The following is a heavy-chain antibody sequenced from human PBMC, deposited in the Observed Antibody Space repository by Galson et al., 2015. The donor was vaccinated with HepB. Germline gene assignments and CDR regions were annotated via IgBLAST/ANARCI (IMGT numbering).Heavy chain of an antibody. CDR2: ISTYTGNT. J-gene: IGHJ5*02. CDR1: GYRFTTYG. CDR3: ARDYAVTTRNLSDP. V-gene: IGHV1-18*01. D-gene: IGHD4-17*01. Sequence: SVKVSCKASGYRFTTYGINWVRQAPGQGLEWMGWISTYTGNTKYAQKLQGRVTMTTDTSTNTAYMELRSLKSDDTAIYYCARDYAVTTRNLSDPWGQGTLVTVSS.